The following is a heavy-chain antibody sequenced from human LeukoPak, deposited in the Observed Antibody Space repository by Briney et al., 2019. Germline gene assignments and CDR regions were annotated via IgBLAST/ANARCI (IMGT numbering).Heavy chain of an antibody. J-gene: IGHJ4*02. CDR2: IYSGGST. D-gene: IGHD3-22*01. Sequence: GGSLRLSCAASGFTFSSYAMSWVRQAPGKGLEWVSVIYSGGSTYYADSVKGRFTISRDNSKNTLYLQMNSLRAEDTAVYYCARDDDSSGYSLFDYWGQGTLVTVSS. CDR1: GFTFSSYA. CDR3: ARDDDSSGYSLFDY. V-gene: IGHV3-66*01.